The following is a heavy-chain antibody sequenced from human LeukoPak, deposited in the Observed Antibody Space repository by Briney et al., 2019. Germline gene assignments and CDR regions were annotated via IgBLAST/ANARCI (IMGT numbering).Heavy chain of an antibody. Sequence: PSETLSLTCAVYGGSFSSYYWSWIRQPPGKGLEWIGYIYYSGSTNYNPSLKSRVTISVDTSKNQFSLKLSSVTAAVTAVYYCARDTYSSSGHFDYWGQGTLVTVSS. J-gene: IGHJ4*02. D-gene: IGHD6-13*01. CDR1: GGSFSSYY. V-gene: IGHV4-59*01. CDR3: ARDTYSSSGHFDY. CDR2: IYYSGST.